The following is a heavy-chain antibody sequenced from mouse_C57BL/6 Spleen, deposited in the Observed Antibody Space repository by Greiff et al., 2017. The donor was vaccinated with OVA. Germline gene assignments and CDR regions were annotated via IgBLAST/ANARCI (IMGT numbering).Heavy chain of an antibody. Sequence: QVQLKQPGAELVKPGASVKLPCKASGYTFTSYWMHWVKQRPGRGLEWVGRIDPNSGGTKYNEKFKSKATLTVDKPSSTAYMQLSSLTSEDSAVYYCARGYYGSSYYWYFDVWGTGTTVTVSS. J-gene: IGHJ1*03. CDR1: GYTFTSYW. CDR3: ARGYYGSSYYWYFDV. V-gene: IGHV1-72*01. CDR2: IDPNSGGT. D-gene: IGHD1-1*01.